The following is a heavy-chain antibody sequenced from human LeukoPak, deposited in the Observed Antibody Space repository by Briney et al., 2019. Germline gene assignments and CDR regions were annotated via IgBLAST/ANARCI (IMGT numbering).Heavy chain of an antibody. J-gene: IGHJ4*02. CDR1: GFTFNTYW. D-gene: IGHD3-3*01. Sequence: GESLKISCRGSGFTFNTYWIGWVRQMPGKGLEWMGVIYPGDSETRYNPSFQGQVTISADKSISTAYLQWSRLKASDTAMYYCARYWRGLPFDSWGQGTLVTVSS. CDR3: ARYWRGLPFDS. CDR2: IYPGDSET. V-gene: IGHV5-51*01.